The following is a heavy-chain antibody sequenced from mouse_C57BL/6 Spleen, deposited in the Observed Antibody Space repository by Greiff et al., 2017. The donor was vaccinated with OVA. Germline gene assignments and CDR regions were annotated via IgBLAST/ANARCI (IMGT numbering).Heavy chain of an antibody. CDR3: ARNLYYGSSYPYWYFDV. V-gene: IGHV2-9-1*01. Sequence: VKLQESGPGLVAPSQSLSITCTVSGFSLTSYAISWVRQPPGKGLEWLGVIWTGGSTNYNSALNSRLSISKDNSKRQVFLKINSLQTDDTARYYCARNLYYGSSYPYWYFDVWGTGTTVTVSS. D-gene: IGHD1-1*01. J-gene: IGHJ1*03. CDR2: IWTGGST. CDR1: GFSLTSYA.